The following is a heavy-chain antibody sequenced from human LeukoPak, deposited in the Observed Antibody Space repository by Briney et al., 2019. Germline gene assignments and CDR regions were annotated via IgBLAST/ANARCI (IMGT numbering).Heavy chain of an antibody. CDR2: INPNSGGT. V-gene: IGHV1-2*04. CDR3: ARSKWFDP. CDR1: GYTFSRYD. Sequence: GASVKVSCKASGYTFSRYDMHWVRQAPGQGLEWMGWINPNSGGTNCAQKFQGWVTMTRDTSISTAYMELSRLRSDDTAVYYCARSKWFDPWGQGTLVTVSS. J-gene: IGHJ5*02.